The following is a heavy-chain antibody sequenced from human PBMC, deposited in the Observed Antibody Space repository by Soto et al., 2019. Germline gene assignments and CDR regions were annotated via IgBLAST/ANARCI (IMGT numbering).Heavy chain of an antibody. Sequence: SETLSLTCAVYGGSFSGYYWSWIRQPPGKGLEWIGEINHSGSTNYNPSLKSRVTISVDTSKNQFSLKLSSVTAADTAVYYCARAGGSGSYYNAPSYYYYYGMDVWGQGTTVTVSS. D-gene: IGHD3-10*01. CDR3: ARAGGSGSYYNAPSYYYYYGMDV. V-gene: IGHV4-34*01. CDR1: GGSFSGYY. J-gene: IGHJ6*02. CDR2: INHSGST.